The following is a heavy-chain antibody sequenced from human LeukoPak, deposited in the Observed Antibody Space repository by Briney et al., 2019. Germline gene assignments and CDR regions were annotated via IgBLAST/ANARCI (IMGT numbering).Heavy chain of an antibody. CDR3: AREESGSSGWYDY. Sequence: KPGGSLRLSCAATRFTFIGYTMNWVRQAPGKGLEWVSSISSRSTYIYYADSVKGRFTISRDNAKNSLYLQMNSLRAEDTAVYYCAREESGSSGWYDYWGQGTLVTVSS. V-gene: IGHV3-21*01. CDR1: RFTFIGYT. J-gene: IGHJ4*02. CDR2: ISSRSTYI. D-gene: IGHD6-19*01.